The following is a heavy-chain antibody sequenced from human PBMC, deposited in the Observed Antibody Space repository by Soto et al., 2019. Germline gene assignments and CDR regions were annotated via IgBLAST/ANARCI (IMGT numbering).Heavy chain of an antibody. CDR1: GFTFSSYG. V-gene: IGHV3-30*18. CDR2: ISYDGSNK. J-gene: IGHJ4*02. D-gene: IGHD2-15*01. Sequence: GGSLRLSCAASGFTFSSYGMHWVRQAPGKGLEWVAVISYDGSNKYYADSVKGRFTISRDNSKNTLYLQMNSLRAEDTAVYYCAKEGSIVVVVAGHFDYWGQGTLVTVSS. CDR3: AKEGSIVVVVAGHFDY.